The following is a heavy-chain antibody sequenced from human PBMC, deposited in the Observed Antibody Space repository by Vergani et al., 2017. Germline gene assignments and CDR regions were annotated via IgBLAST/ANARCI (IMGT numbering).Heavy chain of an antibody. Sequence: QVQLQQWGAGLLKPSETLSLTCAVYGGSFSGYYWSWIRQPPGKGLEWIGEINHSGSTNYNPSLKSRVTISVDTSKNQFSLKLSSVTAADTAVYYWARGSRTIAARRGWFDPWGQGTLVTVSS. D-gene: IGHD6-6*01. CDR3: ARGSRTIAARRGWFDP. J-gene: IGHJ5*02. V-gene: IGHV4-34*01. CDR2: INHSGST. CDR1: GGSFSGYY.